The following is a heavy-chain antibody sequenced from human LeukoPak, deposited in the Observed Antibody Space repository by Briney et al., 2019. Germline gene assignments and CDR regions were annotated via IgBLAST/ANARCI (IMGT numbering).Heavy chain of an antibody. CDR1: GGTFSSYA. CDR3: ARGPMVRGVINYYYMDV. CDR2: IIPIFGTA. J-gene: IGHJ6*03. Sequence: GASVKVSCKASGGTFSSYAISWVRQAPGQGLEWMGRIIPIFGTANYAQKFQGRVTITTDESRSTAYMELSSLRSEDTAVYYCARGPMVRGVINYYYMDVWGKGTTVTVSS. D-gene: IGHD3-10*01. V-gene: IGHV1-69*05.